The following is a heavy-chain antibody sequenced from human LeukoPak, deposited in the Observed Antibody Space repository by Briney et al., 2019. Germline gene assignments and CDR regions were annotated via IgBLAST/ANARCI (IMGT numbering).Heavy chain of an antibody. D-gene: IGHD2-2*01. J-gene: IGHJ5*02. Sequence: PSETLSLTCTVSGGSISSSPYYWGWIRQPPGKGLEWIGTIYYRGSTYSNPSLNSRGTISLDTSKNQFSLRLRSVTAADTALYYCARHYLSDGILSTFDPWGQGTLVTVSS. CDR1: GGSISSSPYY. CDR3: ARHYLSDGILSTFDP. V-gene: IGHV4-39*01. CDR2: IYYRGST.